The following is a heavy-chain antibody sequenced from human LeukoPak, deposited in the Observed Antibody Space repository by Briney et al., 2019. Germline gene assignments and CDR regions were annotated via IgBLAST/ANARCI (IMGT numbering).Heavy chain of an antibody. CDR3: ARGVGLAAAGTSDFQH. CDR1: GGTFISYA. CDR2: IIPILGIA. Sequence: ASVKVSCKASGGTFISYAISWVRQAPGQGLEWMGRIIPILGIANYAQKFQGRVTITADKSTSTAYMELSSLRSEDTAVYYCARGVGLAAAGTSDFQHWGQGTLVTVSS. D-gene: IGHD6-13*01. J-gene: IGHJ1*01. V-gene: IGHV1-69*04.